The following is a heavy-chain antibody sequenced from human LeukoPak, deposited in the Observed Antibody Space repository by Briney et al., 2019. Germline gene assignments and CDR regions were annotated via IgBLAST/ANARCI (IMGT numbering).Heavy chain of an antibody. D-gene: IGHD6-13*01. CDR2: IYSGGNT. CDR1: GFTVSNDY. J-gene: IGHJ5*02. CDR3: ARGMGTSWSHGP. Sequence: GGSLRLSCAASGFTVSNDYMSWVRQAPGKGLEWVSLIYSGGNTYYADSVMGRFTISRDNSKNTLYLQMNSLRVEDTAVYYCARGMGTSWSHGPWGQGTLVTVSS. V-gene: IGHV3-53*01.